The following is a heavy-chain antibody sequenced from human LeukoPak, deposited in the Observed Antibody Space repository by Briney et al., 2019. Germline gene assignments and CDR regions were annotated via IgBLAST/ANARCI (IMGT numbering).Heavy chain of an antibody. J-gene: IGHJ4*02. CDR1: GFTFSSYA. CDR3: ARGIAARLYYFDY. D-gene: IGHD6-6*01. CDR2: ISSNGGST. V-gene: IGHV3-64*01. Sequence: TGGSLRLSCAASGFTFSSYAMHRVRQAPGKGLEYVSAISSNGGSTYYANSVKGRFTISRDNSKNTLYLQMGSLRAEDMAVYYCARGIAARLYYFDYWGQGTLVTVSS.